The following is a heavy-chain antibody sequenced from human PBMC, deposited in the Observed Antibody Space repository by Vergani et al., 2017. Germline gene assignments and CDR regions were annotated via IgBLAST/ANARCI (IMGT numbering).Heavy chain of an antibody. CDR3: AKDRPTYGMDV. CDR2: ISSSSSYI. CDR1: GFTFGDYA. J-gene: IGHJ6*02. Sequence: EVQLVESGGGLVQPGRSLRLSCTASGFTFGDYAMSWFRQAPGKGLEWVSSISSSSSYIYYADSVKGRFTISRDNAKNSLYLQMNSLRAEDTAVYYCAKDRPTYGMDVWGQGTTVTVSS. V-gene: IGHV3-21*01.